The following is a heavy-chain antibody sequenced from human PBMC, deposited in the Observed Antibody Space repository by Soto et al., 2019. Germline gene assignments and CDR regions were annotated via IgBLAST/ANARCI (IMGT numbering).Heavy chain of an antibody. Sequence: PSETLSLTCAVSSGSIDNVYWWSWVRQSPGKGLEWIGDTSHDGVTNYNPSLESRVIISVDTAKNQFSLSLSSVTAADTAVYYCTGAYYDIDGYILDPWGQGTSVTVSS. V-gene: IGHV4-4*02. CDR1: SGSIDNVYW. CDR3: TGAYYDIDGYILDP. D-gene: IGHD3-22*01. J-gene: IGHJ5*02. CDR2: TSHDGVT.